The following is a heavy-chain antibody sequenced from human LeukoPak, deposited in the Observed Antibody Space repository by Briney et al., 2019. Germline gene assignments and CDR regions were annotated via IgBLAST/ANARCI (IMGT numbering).Heavy chain of an antibody. Sequence: KPSETLSLTCAVSGYSISSGYYWGWIRQPPGKGLEWIGYIYYSGSTYYNPSLKSRVTISVDTSKNQFSLKLSSVTAADTAVYYCARELISYGTYYYDSSGLNYWGQGTLVTVSS. V-gene: IGHV4-30-4*08. CDR3: ARELISYGTYYYDSSGLNY. D-gene: IGHD3-22*01. J-gene: IGHJ4*02. CDR1: GYSISSGYY. CDR2: IYYSGST.